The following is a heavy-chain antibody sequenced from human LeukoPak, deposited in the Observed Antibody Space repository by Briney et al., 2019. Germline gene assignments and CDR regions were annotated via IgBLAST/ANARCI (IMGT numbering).Heavy chain of an antibody. CDR3: ARDIGTGTTSTDY. J-gene: IGHJ4*02. Sequence: GGSLRPSCAASGFTFSSYSMNWVRQAPGKGLEWVSYISSSSSTIYYADSVKGRFTISRDNAKNSLYLQMNSLRAEDTAVYYCARDIGTGTTSTDYWGQGTLVTVSS. CDR2: ISSSSSTI. D-gene: IGHD1-7*01. CDR1: GFTFSSYS. V-gene: IGHV3-48*04.